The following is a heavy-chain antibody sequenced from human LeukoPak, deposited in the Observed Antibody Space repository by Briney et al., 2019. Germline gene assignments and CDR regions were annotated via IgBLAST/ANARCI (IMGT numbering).Heavy chain of an antibody. D-gene: IGHD5-18*01. CDR2: IKQDGSEK. CDR3: ATVGGYSYGYNN. Sequence: GGSLRLSCAASGFTFSSYWMSWVRQAPGKGLEWVASIKQDGSEKHYVASLKGRFTISRDNAKKSLYLQMNSLRAEDTAMYYRATVGGYSYGYNNWGQGTLVTVSS. CDR1: GFTFSSYW. J-gene: IGHJ1*01. V-gene: IGHV3-7*03.